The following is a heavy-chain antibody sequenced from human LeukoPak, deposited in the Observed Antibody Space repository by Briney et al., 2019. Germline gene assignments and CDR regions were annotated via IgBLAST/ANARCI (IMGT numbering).Heavy chain of an antibody. Sequence: PSETLSLTCTVSGGSISSGGYYWSWIRQHPGKGLEWIGYIYYSGSTYYNPSLKSRVTISVDTSKNQFSLKLSSVTAADTAVYYCARGIGAPMEATVTTSRAFDIWGQGTMVTVSS. CDR3: ARGIGAPMEATVTTSRAFDI. CDR1: GGSISSGGYY. J-gene: IGHJ3*02. D-gene: IGHD4-17*01. V-gene: IGHV4-31*03. CDR2: IYYSGST.